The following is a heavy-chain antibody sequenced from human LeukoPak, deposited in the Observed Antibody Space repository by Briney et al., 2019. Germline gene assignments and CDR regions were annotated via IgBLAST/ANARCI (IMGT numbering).Heavy chain of an antibody. CDR3: ARSGSGMGFTFGGVINY. D-gene: IGHD3-16*01. CDR1: GGSISSGGYY. Sequence: PSETLSLTCTVSGGSISSGGYYWSWIRQPPGKGLEWIGEINHSGSTNYNPSLKSRVTISVDTSKNQFSLKLSSVTAADTAVYYCARSGSGMGFTFGGVINYWGQGTLVTVSS. CDR2: INHSGST. V-gene: IGHV4-39*07. J-gene: IGHJ4*02.